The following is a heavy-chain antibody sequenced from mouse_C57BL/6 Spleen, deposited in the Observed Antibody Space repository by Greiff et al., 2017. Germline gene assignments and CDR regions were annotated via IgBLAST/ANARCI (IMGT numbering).Heavy chain of an antibody. CDR1: GYAFSSYW. J-gene: IGHJ2*01. CDR3: ARGGGYYFDY. CDR2: IYPGDGDT. V-gene: IGHV1-80*01. Sequence: VQRVESGAELVKPGASVKISCKASGYAFSSYWMNWVKQRPGKGLEWIGQIYPGDGDTNYNGKFKGKATLTADKSSSTAYMQLSSLTSEDSAVYFCARGGGYYFDYWGQGTTLTVSS.